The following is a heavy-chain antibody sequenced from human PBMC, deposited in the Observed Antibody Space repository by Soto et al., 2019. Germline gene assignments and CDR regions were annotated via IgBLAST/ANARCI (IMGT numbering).Heavy chain of an antibody. CDR3: TRHPGDWFDP. D-gene: IGHD3-10*01. V-gene: IGHV5-10-1*01. CDR1: GYSFTSYW. J-gene: IGHJ5*02. CDR2: IDPSDSYT. Sequence: LKISCKVSGYSFTSYWISWVRQMPGKGLEWMGRIDPSDSYTNYSPSFQGHVTISVDKSISTAYLQWSSLKASDTAMYYCTRHPGDWFDPWGQGTLVTVSS.